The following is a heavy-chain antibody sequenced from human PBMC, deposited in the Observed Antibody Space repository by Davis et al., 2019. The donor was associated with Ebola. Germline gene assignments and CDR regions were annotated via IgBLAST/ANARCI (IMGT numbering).Heavy chain of an antibody. CDR1: GFTFTANY. J-gene: IGHJ5*01. Sequence: ASVKVSCKTSGFTFTANYLHWVRQAPGQGLEWMGWINLKSGATNYAPKFQGWVTMTRDTSITTAYMELTNLKSEDTGMYYCARPIMITDLDSWGQGTLVTVSS. CDR3: ARPIMITDLDS. V-gene: IGHV1-2*04. CDR2: INLKSGAT. D-gene: IGHD3-16*01.